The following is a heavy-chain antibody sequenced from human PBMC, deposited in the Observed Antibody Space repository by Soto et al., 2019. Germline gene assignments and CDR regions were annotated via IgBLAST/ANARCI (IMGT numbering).Heavy chain of an antibody. CDR3: ARDLATMDYDYYYGMDV. CDR1: GYTFTGYY. V-gene: IGHV1-2*04. CDR2: INPNSGGT. J-gene: IGHJ6*02. D-gene: IGHD5-12*01. Sequence: ASVTVSCKASGYTFTGYYMHWVRQAPGQGLEWMGWINPNSGGTNYAQKFQGWVTMTRDTSISTAYMGLSRLRSDDTAVYYCARDLATMDYDYYYGMDVWGQGTTVTVSS.